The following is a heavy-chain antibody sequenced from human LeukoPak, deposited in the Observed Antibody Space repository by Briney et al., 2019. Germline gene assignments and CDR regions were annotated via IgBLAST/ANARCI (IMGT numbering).Heavy chain of an antibody. CDR2: IYYSGST. Sequence: SETLSLTCTVSGGSISSGGYYWSWIRQHPGKGLEWIGYIYYSGSTYYNPSLKSRVTISVDTSKNQFSLKLSSVTAADTAVYYCAREYCSGGSCFDYWGQGTLVTVSS. CDR1: GGSISSGGYY. D-gene: IGHD2-15*01. V-gene: IGHV4-31*03. CDR3: AREYCSGGSCFDY. J-gene: IGHJ4*02.